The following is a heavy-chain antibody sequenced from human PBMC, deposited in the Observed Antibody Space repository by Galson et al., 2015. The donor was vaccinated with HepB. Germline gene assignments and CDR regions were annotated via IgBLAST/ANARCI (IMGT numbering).Heavy chain of an antibody. D-gene: IGHD1-1*01. Sequence: SVKVSCKASGYTFTSYGISWVRQAPGQGLEWMGWISAYNGNTNYAQKLQGRVTMTTDTSTSTAYMELRSLRSDDTAVYYCARVYFGNWNTYYYGMDVWGQGTTVTVSS. V-gene: IGHV1-18*04. CDR2: ISAYNGNT. CDR1: GYTFTSYG. CDR3: ARVYFGNWNTYYYGMDV. J-gene: IGHJ6*02.